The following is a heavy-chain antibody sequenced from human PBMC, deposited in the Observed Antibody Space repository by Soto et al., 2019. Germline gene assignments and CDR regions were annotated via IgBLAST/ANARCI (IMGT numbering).Heavy chain of an antibody. J-gene: IGHJ3*02. CDR1: GFTFSSLA. CDR3: TKGNWGDI. V-gene: IGHV3-23*01. CDR2: VSGSGDST. D-gene: IGHD3-16*01. Sequence: GGSLRLSCAAPGFTFSSLAMTWVRQAPGKGLEWVSSVSGSGDSTYYADSVKGRFTISRDNSKNTLYLQMNTLRAEDTAIYYCTKGNWGDIWGQGTMVTVSS.